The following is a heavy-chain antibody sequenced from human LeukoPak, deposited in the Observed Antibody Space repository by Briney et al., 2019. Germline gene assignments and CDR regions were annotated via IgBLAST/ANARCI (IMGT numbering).Heavy chain of an antibody. CDR3: AKDDHGSGSSTWYYFDY. J-gene: IGHJ4*02. V-gene: IGHV3-23*01. Sequence: PGGSLRLSCAASGFIFSNYAMYWVRQAPGKGLEWLSAISGSGGRAFYADSVKGRFTISRDNSKNTLYLQMNSLRVEATALYYCAKDDHGSGSSTWYYFDYWGQGTLVTVSS. CDR2: ISGSGGRA. D-gene: IGHD3-10*01. CDR1: GFIFSNYA.